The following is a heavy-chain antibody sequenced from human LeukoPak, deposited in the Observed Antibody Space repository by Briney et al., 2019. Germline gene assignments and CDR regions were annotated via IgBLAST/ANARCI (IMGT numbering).Heavy chain of an antibody. V-gene: IGHV4-34*01. D-gene: IGHD6-19*01. J-gene: IGHJ4*02. CDR2: INHSGST. Sequence: SETLSLTCAVYGGSFSGYYWSWIRQPPGKGLEWIGEINHSGSTNYNPSLKSRVTISVDTSKNQFSLKLSSVTAADTAVYYCARALGTGWSQKEWGQGTLVTVSS. CDR1: GGSFSGYY. CDR3: ARALGTGWSQKE.